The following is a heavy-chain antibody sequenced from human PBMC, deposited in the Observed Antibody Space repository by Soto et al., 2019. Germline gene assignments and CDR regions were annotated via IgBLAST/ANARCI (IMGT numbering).Heavy chain of an antibody. CDR3: ARADYDILTGYMYNWFDP. J-gene: IGHJ5*02. CDR1: GGSFSGYY. D-gene: IGHD3-9*01. Sequence: ETLSLTCAVYGGSFSGYYWSWIRQPPGKGLEWIGEINHSGSTNYNPSPKSRVTISVDTSKNQFSLKLSSVTAADTAVYYCARADYDILTGYMYNWFDPWGQGTLVTVSS. V-gene: IGHV4-34*01. CDR2: INHSGST.